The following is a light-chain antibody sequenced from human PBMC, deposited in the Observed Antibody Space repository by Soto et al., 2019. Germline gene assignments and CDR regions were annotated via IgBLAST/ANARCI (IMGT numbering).Light chain of an antibody. J-gene: IGKJ4*01. Sequence: EIVLTQSPATLSLSPGERATLPCRATENLRTFLAWYQQKAGQAPRLLIYDASNRATGIPDRFSGSGSGTDFTLTISNLEPEDSAVYYCQQRSIWPLTFGGGTKVDIK. CDR2: DAS. CDR3: QQRSIWPLT. V-gene: IGKV3-11*01. CDR1: ENLRTF.